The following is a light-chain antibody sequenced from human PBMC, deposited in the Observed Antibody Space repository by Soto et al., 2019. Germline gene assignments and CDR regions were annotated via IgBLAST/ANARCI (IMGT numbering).Light chain of an antibody. CDR1: EGINND. CDR2: EAS. V-gene: IGKV1-17*01. CDR3: LQHNDYPRT. Sequence: DIQMTQSPSSLSASVGERVTISCRASEGINNDLAWYQQKPGKAPKRLIYEASTLQSGVPSRFSGSGSGTDFTLTISSLQPDDFATYYCLQHNDYPRTFGGGTQVAIK. J-gene: IGKJ4*01.